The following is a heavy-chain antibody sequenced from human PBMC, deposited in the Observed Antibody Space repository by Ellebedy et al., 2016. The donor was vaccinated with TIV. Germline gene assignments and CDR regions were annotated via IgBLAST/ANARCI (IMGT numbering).Heavy chain of an antibody. Sequence: GESLKISXAASGFSFSDYAMFWVRQAPGKGLEWVSVIRSKAYGGTTEYAASVKGRFTISRDDSKSIAYLQMNSLKAEDTAVYYCTRDLTTLAAAGTGIYYYTMDVWGQGTTVTVSS. J-gene: IGHJ6*02. CDR2: IRSKAYGGTT. CDR1: GFSFSDYA. D-gene: IGHD6-13*01. V-gene: IGHV3-49*04. CDR3: TRDLTTLAAAGTGIYYYTMDV.